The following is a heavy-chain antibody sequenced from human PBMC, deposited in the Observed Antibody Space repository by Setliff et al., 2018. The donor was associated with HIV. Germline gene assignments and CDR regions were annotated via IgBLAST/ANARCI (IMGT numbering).Heavy chain of an antibody. D-gene: IGHD2-21*02. CDR2: IYPGDSHT. J-gene: IGHJ4*02. Sequence: PGESLKISCKGSGYSFTSYWIAWVRQMPGKGLEWMGIIYPGDSHTRYSPSFQGQVTFSADKSISTAYLQWSSLKASDTAIYYCTRHILADCAGDCYPLDYWGQGTLVTVSS. V-gene: IGHV5-51*01. CDR1: GYSFTSYW. CDR3: TRHILADCAGDCYPLDY.